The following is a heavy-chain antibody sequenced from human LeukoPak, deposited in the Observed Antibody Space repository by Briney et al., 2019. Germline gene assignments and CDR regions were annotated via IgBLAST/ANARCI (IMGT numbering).Heavy chain of an antibody. D-gene: IGHD3-10*01. V-gene: IGHV3-23*01. CDR3: AKSRNFGYDY. CDR1: GFTFSNYA. CDR2: ISGSADST. Sequence: GGSLRLSCAASGFTFSNYAMTWVRQAPGKGLEWVSGISGSADSTYYADSVKGRFTISRDNSRNTLYLQMNSLRADDTAMYYCAKSRNFGYDYWGQGTLVAVSS. J-gene: IGHJ4*02.